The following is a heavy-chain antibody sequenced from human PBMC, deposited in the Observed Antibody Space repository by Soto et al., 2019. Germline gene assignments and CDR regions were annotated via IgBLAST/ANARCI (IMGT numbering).Heavy chain of an antibody. CDR3: AKERASYCSGGSCYPGLEYFQH. CDR1: GFTFSSYA. D-gene: IGHD2-15*01. CDR2: ISGSGGST. J-gene: IGHJ1*01. V-gene: IGHV3-23*01. Sequence: GVLRLSCAASGFTFSSYAMSWVRQAPGKGLEWVSAISGSGGSTYYADSVKGRFTISRDNSKNTLYLQMNSLRAEDTAVYYCAKERASYCSGGSCYPGLEYFQHWGQGTLVTVSS.